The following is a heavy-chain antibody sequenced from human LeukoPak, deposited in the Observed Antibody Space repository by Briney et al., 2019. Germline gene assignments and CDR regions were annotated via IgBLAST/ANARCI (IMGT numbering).Heavy chain of an antibody. J-gene: IGHJ4*02. CDR1: GFTFSSYS. Sequence: PGGSLRLSCAASGFTFSSYSKNWIRQAPGKGLEWLSYLSPGGGTIYFADSVRGRFTISRDNAKNSLYLQMNSLTADDTAVYYCTIGRDIAVAGPGGYFDHWGQGTLVTVSS. D-gene: IGHD6-19*01. CDR3: TIGRDIAVAGPGGYFDH. CDR2: LSPGGGTI. V-gene: IGHV3-48*04.